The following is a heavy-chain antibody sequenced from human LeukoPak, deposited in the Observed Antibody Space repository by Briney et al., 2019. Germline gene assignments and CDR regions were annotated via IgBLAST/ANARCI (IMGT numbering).Heavy chain of an antibody. V-gene: IGHV5-51*01. D-gene: IGHD1-26*01. Sequence: GESLKISCKASGYSFTSFWIAWVRQLPGKGLEWMGIIYPGDSDTRYSPSFEGQVTFSADKSISTAYLQWSSLKASDTAMYYCARGRYSGTYLSYFDYWAQGTLVTVSS. CDR3: ARGRYSGTYLSYFDY. CDR1: GYSFTSFW. CDR2: IYPGDSDT. J-gene: IGHJ4*02.